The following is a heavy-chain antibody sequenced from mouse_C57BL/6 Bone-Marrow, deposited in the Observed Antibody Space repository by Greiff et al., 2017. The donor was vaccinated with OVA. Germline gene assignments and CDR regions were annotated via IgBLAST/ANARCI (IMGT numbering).Heavy chain of an antibody. CDR2: ISSGGSYT. D-gene: IGHD3-3*01. V-gene: IGHV5-6*01. J-gene: IGHJ3*01. CDR3: ARQGGGTGAFAY. Sequence: EVQGVESGGDLVKPGGSLKLSCAASGFTFSSYGMSWVRQTPDKRLEWVATISSGGSYTYYPYSVKGRFTISRDNAKNTLYLQMSSLKSEDTAMYYCARQGGGTGAFAYWGQGTLVTVSA. CDR1: GFTFSSYG.